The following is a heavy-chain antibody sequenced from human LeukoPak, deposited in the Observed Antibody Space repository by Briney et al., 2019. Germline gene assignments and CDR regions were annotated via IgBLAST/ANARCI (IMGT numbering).Heavy chain of an antibody. J-gene: IGHJ4*02. CDR2: IFTSGST. Sequence: SSETLSLTCTVSGGSVSSYYCNWIRQAAGKGLEWIGRIFTSGSTNYNPSLKSRVTMSVDTSKNQFSLKLSSVTAADTAVYYCARAHYGSGSYYLDYWGQGTLVTVSS. V-gene: IGHV4-4*07. D-gene: IGHD3-10*01. CDR3: ARAHYGSGSYYLDY. CDR1: GGSVSSYY.